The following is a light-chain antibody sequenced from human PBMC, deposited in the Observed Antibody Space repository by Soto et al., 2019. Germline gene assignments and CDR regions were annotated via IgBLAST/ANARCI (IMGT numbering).Light chain of an antibody. V-gene: IGKV3-15*01. CDR1: QSVNSN. CDR3: QQYNNRPPDT. Sequence: EIVMTQSPATLSVSPGERATLSCRASQSVNSNLAWYQQKPGQAPRILIYGASTRVAGIPARFSGSGSGTEFSLSISSLQSEDFAVYYCQQYNNRPPDTLGQGTKLEIK. CDR2: GAS. J-gene: IGKJ2*01.